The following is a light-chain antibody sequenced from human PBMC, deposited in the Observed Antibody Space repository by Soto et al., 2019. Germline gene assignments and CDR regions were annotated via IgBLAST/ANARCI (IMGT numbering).Light chain of an antibody. CDR3: QEYNKWRPIT. V-gene: IGKV3-15*01. J-gene: IGKJ4*01. CDR1: QSVSIN. Sequence: IVMTQSPATLSVSPGERVTLSCRASQSVSINLAWYQQKPGQAPRLLMYGASTRATGIPVRFSGSGSGTEFTLTITSLQSEDFAVYYCQEYNKWRPITFGGGTKVDIK. CDR2: GAS.